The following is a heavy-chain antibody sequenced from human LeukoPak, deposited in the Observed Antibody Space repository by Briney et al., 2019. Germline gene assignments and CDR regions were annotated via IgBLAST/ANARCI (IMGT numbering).Heavy chain of an antibody. CDR2: IYSGGAT. D-gene: IGHD3-16*02. J-gene: IGHJ3*02. CDR1: GFTVSANY. CDR3: ARFMITFGGLIDPSAFDI. V-gene: IGHV3-53*01. Sequence: PGGSLRLSCAASGFTVSANYMAWVRQAPGKGLEWVSVIYSGGATHNADSVKGRFTISRDDSKNTLYLQMNSLRAEDTAVYYCARFMITFGGLIDPSAFDIWGQGTMVTVSS.